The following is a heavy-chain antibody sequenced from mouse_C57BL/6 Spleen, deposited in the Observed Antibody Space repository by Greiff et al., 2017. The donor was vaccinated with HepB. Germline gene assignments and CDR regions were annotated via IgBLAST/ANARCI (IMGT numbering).Heavy chain of an antibody. CDR2: IHPNSGST. J-gene: IGHJ2*01. CDR3: ARCGYYDSFDY. CDR1: GYTFTSYW. V-gene: IGHV1-64*01. Sequence: QVQLQQPGAELVKPGASVKLSCKASGYTFTSYWMHWVKQRPGQGLEWIGMIHPNSGSTNYNEKFKSKATLTVDKSSSTAYMQLSSLTSEDSAVYYCARCGYYDSFDYWGQGTTLTVSS. D-gene: IGHD2-4*01.